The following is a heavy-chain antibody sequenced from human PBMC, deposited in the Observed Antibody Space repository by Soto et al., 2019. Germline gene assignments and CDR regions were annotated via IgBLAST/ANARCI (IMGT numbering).Heavy chain of an antibody. V-gene: IGHV3-33*01. J-gene: IGHJ4*02. CDR1: GFTFSSYG. D-gene: IGHD6-13*01. CDR2: VWYDGSNK. Sequence: QVQLVESGGGVVAPGRSLRLSGAASGFTFSSYGMHWVRQAPGKGLEWVAVVWYDGSNKYYADSVKGRFTISRDNSKNTLYLQMNSLRAEDTAVYYCARWGIAAGDYWGQGTLVTVSS. CDR3: ARWGIAAGDY.